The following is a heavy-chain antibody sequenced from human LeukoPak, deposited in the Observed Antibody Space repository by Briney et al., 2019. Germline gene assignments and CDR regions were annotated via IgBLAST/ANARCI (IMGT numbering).Heavy chain of an antibody. V-gene: IGHV3-21*01. D-gene: IGHD2-15*01. Sequence: GGSLRLSCAASGFTFSTYSMTWVRQAPGEGLEWVSFISSNSGYIYHAASLKGRFTVSRDNAKNSLYLQMTSLRAEDTAVYYCARGHDASPFDYWGQGTLVTVSS. CDR1: GFTFSTYS. J-gene: IGHJ4*02. CDR3: ARGHDASPFDY. CDR2: ISSNSGYI.